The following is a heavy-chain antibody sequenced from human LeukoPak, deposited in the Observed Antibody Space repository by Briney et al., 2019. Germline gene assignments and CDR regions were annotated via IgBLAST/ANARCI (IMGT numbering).Heavy chain of an antibody. CDR3: ARGPFRRGYSSSWYGSSDAFDI. Sequence: PGGSLRLSCAASGFTFRSYEMNWVRQAPGKGLEWVSYISSSGSTIYYADSVKGRFTISRDNAKNSLYLQMNSLRAEDTAVYYCARGPFRRGYSSSWYGSSDAFDIWGQGTMVTVSS. CDR2: ISSSGSTI. V-gene: IGHV3-48*03. CDR1: GFTFRSYE. D-gene: IGHD6-13*01. J-gene: IGHJ3*02.